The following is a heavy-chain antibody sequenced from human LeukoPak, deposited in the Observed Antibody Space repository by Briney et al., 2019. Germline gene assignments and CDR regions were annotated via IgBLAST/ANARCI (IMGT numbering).Heavy chain of an antibody. CDR2: IYSGGST. CDR3: ARSDCSSTSCSSYYYYYMDV. V-gene: IGHV3-53*01. J-gene: IGHJ6*03. D-gene: IGHD2-2*01. Sequence: GGSLRLSCAASGFTVSSNYMSWVRQAPGKELEWVSVIYSGGSTYYADSVKGRFTISRDNSKNTLYLQMNSLRAEDTAVYYCARSDCSSTSCSSYYYYYMDVWGKGTTVTVSS. CDR1: GFTVSSNY.